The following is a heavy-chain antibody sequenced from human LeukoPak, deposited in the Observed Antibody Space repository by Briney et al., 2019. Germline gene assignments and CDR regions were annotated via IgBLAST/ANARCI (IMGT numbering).Heavy chain of an antibody. CDR3: ARVRYCSSTSCSYFDY. V-gene: IGHV1-69*13. D-gene: IGHD2-2*01. Sequence: SVKVSCKASGGTFSSYAISWVRQAPGQGLEWMGGIIPIIGTANYAQKFQGRVTITADESTSTAYMELSSLRSEDTAVYYCARVRYCSSTSCSYFDYWGQGTLVTISS. J-gene: IGHJ4*02. CDR1: GGTFSSYA. CDR2: IIPIIGTA.